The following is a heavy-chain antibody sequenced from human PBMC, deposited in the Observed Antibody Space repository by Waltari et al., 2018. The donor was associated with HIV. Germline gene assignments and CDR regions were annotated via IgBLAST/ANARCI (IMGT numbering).Heavy chain of an antibody. V-gene: IGHV4-38-2*02. CDR1: GYSISRGYS. J-gene: IGHJ4*02. D-gene: IGHD4-17*01. Sequence: QVQLQESGPGLVKPSETLSLTCTVSGYSISRGYSWGWIRQPPGKRLDWIGSMYHSGRTSYNTSLKIRVTISVVTSKNQFALKLSSVTAADTAVYYCARDRGGDYTWRTGSFDYWGQGTLVTVSS. CDR3: ARDRGGDYTWRTGSFDY. CDR2: MYHSGRT.